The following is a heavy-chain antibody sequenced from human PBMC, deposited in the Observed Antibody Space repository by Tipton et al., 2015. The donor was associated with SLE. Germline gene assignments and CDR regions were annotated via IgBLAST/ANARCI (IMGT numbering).Heavy chain of an antibody. CDR1: GDSISTNTYY. CDR3: ARGYYDMWTGYYSFDY. CDR2: INHSGST. Sequence: TLSLTCTVSGDSISTNTYYWGWIRQPPGKGLEWIGIINHSGSTYYNVSLKSRVTISIDTSRNQFSLTLTSVTAADTAHYFCARGYYDMWTGYYSFDYWGQGTLVTVSS. V-gene: IGHV4-39*07. D-gene: IGHD3-9*01. J-gene: IGHJ4*02.